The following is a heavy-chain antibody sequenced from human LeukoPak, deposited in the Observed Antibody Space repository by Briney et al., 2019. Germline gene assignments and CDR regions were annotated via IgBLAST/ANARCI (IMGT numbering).Heavy chain of an antibody. D-gene: IGHD2-2*01. CDR3: ARGRYCTRTSCSHFDY. CDR2: IYPGDSDT. J-gene: IGHJ4*02. V-gene: IGHV5-51*01. Sequence: GESLKISCKGSGYSFTNYWIAWVRQMPGKGLEWMGIIYPGDSDTRYSPSFQGQVTLSADKSISTASLQWSSLKASDTAMYYCARGRYCTRTSCSHFDYWGQGTLVTVSS. CDR1: GYSFTNYW.